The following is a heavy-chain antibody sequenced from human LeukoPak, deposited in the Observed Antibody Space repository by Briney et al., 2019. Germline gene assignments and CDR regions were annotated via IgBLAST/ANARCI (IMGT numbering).Heavy chain of an antibody. CDR2: ISAYNGNT. CDR1: GGAFSSYA. CDR3: ARESITATGFDY. D-gene: IGHD6-13*01. V-gene: IGHV1-18*01. J-gene: IGHJ4*02. Sequence: ASVKVSCKTSGGAFSSYAISWVRQAPGQGLEWMGWISAYNGNTNYAQKLQGRVTMTTDTSTSTAYMELRSLRSDDTAVYYCARESITATGFDYWGQGTLVTVSS.